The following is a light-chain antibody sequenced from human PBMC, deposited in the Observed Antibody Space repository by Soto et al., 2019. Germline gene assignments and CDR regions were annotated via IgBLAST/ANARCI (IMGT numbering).Light chain of an antibody. V-gene: IGKV3-15*01. CDR1: QSVSSN. J-gene: IGKJ1*01. Sequence: EVGMTQSPDTLSVSPGERATLSCRASQSVSSNLAWYQQKLGQAPRLLIYGASTRATGIPARFSGSGSGTEFTLTISSLQSEDFAIYYCQQYNTWPRTFGQGTKVEIK. CDR3: QQYNTWPRT. CDR2: GAS.